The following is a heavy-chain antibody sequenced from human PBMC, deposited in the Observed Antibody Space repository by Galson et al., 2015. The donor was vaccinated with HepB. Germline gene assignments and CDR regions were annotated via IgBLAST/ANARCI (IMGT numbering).Heavy chain of an antibody. CDR2: ISGSGDST. V-gene: IGHV3-23*01. Sequence: SLRLSCAASGFTFSSYAMSWVRQAPGKGLEWVSDISGSGDSTSYADSVKGRFTISRDNSKNTLYLQMNSLRAEDAAIYYCAKGQTRDGNYYYYYMDVWGKGTTVTVSS. CDR1: GFTFSSYA. CDR3: AKGQTRDGNYYYYYMDV. J-gene: IGHJ6*03.